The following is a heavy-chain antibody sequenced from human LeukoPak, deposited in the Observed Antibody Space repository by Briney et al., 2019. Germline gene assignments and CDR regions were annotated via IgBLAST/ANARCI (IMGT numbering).Heavy chain of an antibody. CDR3: ARDRSRSIDY. D-gene: IGHD6-6*01. J-gene: IGHJ4*02. CDR2: INTDGSST. Sequence: GGSLRLSCAASGFTFSTYWMHWVRQAPGKGLVWVSRINTDGSSTTYADSVKGRFTISRDNAKNTLYLQMNNLRAEDTAVYYCARDRSRSIDYWGQGTLVTVSS. V-gene: IGHV3-74*01. CDR1: GFTFSTYW.